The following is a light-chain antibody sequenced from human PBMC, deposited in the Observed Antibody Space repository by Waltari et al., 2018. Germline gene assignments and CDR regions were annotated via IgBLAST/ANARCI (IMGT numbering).Light chain of an antibody. J-gene: IGKJ1*01. CDR2: GAS. V-gene: IGKV3-20*01. Sequence: EIVLTQSPGTLSLSLGERATLSCRASQSISRALTWYQQKPGQAPRLLIYGASTRAPGIPDRFSGSCSGTDFSLTISRLEPDDFAVYYCQHYLRLPVTFGQGTTVEI. CDR1: QSISRA. CDR3: QHYLRLPVT.